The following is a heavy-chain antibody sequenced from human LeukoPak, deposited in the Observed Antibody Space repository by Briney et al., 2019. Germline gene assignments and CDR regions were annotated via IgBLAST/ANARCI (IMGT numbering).Heavy chain of an antibody. Sequence: GESLKISCKGSGYTFSNSIIGWVRQMPGKGVGWMGIIYPGDSETRYSLSFQGQVTISTDKSISPAYLQWSSLRASDTAMYYCARLPAASAMRGDYWGQGTLVTVSS. D-gene: IGHD2-2*01. J-gene: IGHJ4*02. CDR1: GYTFSNSI. CDR2: IYPGDSET. CDR3: ARLPAASAMRGDY. V-gene: IGHV5-51*01.